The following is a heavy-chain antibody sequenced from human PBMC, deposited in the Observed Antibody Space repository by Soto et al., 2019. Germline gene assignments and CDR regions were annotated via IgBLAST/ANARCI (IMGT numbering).Heavy chain of an antibody. Sequence: GESLKISCKASGYNFPDFWIGWVRQMPGKGLEWMGIIFPRDSDTKYRPSFQGQVTISADKSISTAYLQWSSLKASDTAMYYCATPYWNFDYWGQGTPVTVSS. D-gene: IGHD1-1*01. CDR1: GYNFPDFW. CDR3: ATPYWNFDY. V-gene: IGHV5-51*01. CDR2: IFPRDSDT. J-gene: IGHJ4*02.